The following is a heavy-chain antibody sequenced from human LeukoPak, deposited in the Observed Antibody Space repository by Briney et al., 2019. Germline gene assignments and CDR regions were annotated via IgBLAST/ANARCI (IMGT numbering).Heavy chain of an antibody. V-gene: IGHV1-2*02. CDR3: TRRYTNSSEGYDY. J-gene: IGHJ4*02. CDR2: INPNSGGT. CDR1: GYTFTDYH. Sequence: ASVKVSCKAAGYTFTDYHVHWVRQAPGQGLEWMGWINPNSGGTHYAGKFQGRVTVTRGTSISTAYMGLSGLRSNDTAVYYCTRRYTNSSEGYDYWGQGTLVTVSS. D-gene: IGHD6-6*01.